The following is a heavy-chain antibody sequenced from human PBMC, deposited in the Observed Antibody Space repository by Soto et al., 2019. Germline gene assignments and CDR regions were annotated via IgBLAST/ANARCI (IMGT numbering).Heavy chain of an antibody. Sequence: QVQLQESGPGLVKPSGTLSLTCAVSGGAVSGDSWWSWVRQPPGKGLEWIGEIFRSGTTNYNPSLKSRITVSIDNPKNQFSLKLTSVTAADTAVYYCASGGDYTWHSWGQGTLVTVSS. J-gene: IGHJ4*02. D-gene: IGHD4-17*01. CDR1: GGAVSGDSW. V-gene: IGHV4-4*02. CDR2: IFRSGTT. CDR3: ASGGDYTWHS.